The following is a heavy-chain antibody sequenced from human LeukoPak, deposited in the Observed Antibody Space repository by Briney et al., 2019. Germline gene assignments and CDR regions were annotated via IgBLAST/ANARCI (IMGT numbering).Heavy chain of an antibody. D-gene: IGHD5-12*01. Sequence: GGSLRLSCAASGFTFSSYDMHWVRQATGRGLEWVSATGTAGDTYYPGSVKGRFTISRENAKNSLYLQMNSLRAGDTAVYYCARGRSVSSSGYGEYYFDYWGQGTLVTVSS. CDR3: ARGRSVSSSGYGEYYFDY. J-gene: IGHJ4*02. CDR1: GFTFSSYD. CDR2: TGTAGDT. V-gene: IGHV3-13*04.